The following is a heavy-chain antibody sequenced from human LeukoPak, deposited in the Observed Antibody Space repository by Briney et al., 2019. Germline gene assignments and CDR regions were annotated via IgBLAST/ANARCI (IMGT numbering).Heavy chain of an antibody. D-gene: IGHD2-2*01. CDR2: IYYTGST. CDR1: GGSISSYY. V-gene: IGHV4-59*01. Sequence: SETLSLTCSVSGGSISSYYWSWIRQPPGKGLEWIGYIYYTGSTNYNPSLKSRITISVDTSKNQFSLKLNSVTAADTAVYYCARELCSTTTCYFGYWGQGTLVTVSS. J-gene: IGHJ4*02. CDR3: ARELCSTTTCYFGY.